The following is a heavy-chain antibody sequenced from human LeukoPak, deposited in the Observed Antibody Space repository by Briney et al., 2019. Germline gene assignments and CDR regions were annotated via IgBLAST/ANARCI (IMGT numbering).Heavy chain of an antibody. Sequence: SETLSLTCTVSGGSITSYYWNWIRQPAGKGLEWIGRMYSSGSTDYNPSLKSRVTISVDTSKNQFSLKLSSVTAADTAVYYCARVGGEADYTTGFDYWGQGTLVTVSS. CDR1: GGSITSYY. D-gene: IGHD4-11*01. V-gene: IGHV4-4*07. CDR3: ARVGGEADYTTGFDY. J-gene: IGHJ4*02. CDR2: MYSSGST.